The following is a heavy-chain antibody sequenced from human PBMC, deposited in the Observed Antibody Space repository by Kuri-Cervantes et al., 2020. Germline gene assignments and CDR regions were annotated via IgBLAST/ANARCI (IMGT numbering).Heavy chain of an antibody. D-gene: IGHD3-10*01. CDR3: ARGTMVRGVIIIRDWFDP. V-gene: IGHV3-23*01. CDR1: GFTFSSYA. Sequence: GESLKISCAASGFTFSSYAMSWVRQAPGKGLEWVSAISGSGGSTYYADSVKGRFTISRDNSKNTLYLQMNSLRAEDTAVYYCARGTMVRGVIIIRDWFDPWGQGTLVTVSS. J-gene: IGHJ5*02. CDR2: ISGSGGST.